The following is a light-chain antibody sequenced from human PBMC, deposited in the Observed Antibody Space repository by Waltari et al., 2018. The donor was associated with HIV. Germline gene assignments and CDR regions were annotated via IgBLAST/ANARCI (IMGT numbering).Light chain of an antibody. J-gene: IGLJ2*01. CDR3: TSYTSTTSVI. V-gene: IGLV2-14*02. CDR2: EVS. Sequence: QSALTQPASVSGSRGQSITISCTGTSSDVGKYNLVSWYQQHPGKAPKLIIYEVSNRPSGVSNRFSGSKSGNTASLTISALQAEDEADYYCTSYTSTTSVIFGGGTRLTV. CDR1: SSDVGKYNL.